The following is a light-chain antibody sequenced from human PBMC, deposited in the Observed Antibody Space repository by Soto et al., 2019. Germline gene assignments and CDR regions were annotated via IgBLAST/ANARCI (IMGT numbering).Light chain of an antibody. V-gene: IGLV2-23*01. Sequence: QSALTQPASVSGSPGQSITISCTVTSSDVGSYNLVSWYQQHPGKAPKLMIYEGNKRPAGVSNRFSGSKSGNTASLSISGLQAEDEDDYYCCSYAGRRVVFGGGTKLTVL. CDR3: CSYAGRRVV. CDR2: EGN. CDR1: SSDVGSYNL. J-gene: IGLJ2*01.